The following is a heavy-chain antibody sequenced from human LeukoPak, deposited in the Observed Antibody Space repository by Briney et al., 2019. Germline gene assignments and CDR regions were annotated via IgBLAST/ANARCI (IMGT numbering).Heavy chain of an antibody. V-gene: IGHV3-11*04. CDR1: GFTFSDYY. J-gene: IGHJ5*02. CDR3: ARERGILHTNWFDP. D-gene: IGHD3-16*01. CDR2: ISSSGSTI. Sequence: GESLRLSCAASGFTFSDYYMSWIRQAPGKGLEWVSYISSSGSTIYYADSVKGRFTISRDNAKNSLYLQMNSLRAEDTAVYYCARERGILHTNWFDPWGQGTLVTVSS.